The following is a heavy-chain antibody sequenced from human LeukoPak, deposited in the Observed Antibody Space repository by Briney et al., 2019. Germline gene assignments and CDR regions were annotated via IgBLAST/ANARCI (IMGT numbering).Heavy chain of an antibody. Sequence: PSETLSLTCTVSGGSISSGSYHWSWIRQPPGKGLEWIGYIYYSGSTNYNPSLKSRVTISVDTSKNQFSLKLSSVTAADTAVYYCARWVGYMGYCSGGSCHTPFDPWGQGTLVTVSS. CDR1: GGSISSGSYH. CDR3: ARWVGYMGYCSGGSCHTPFDP. CDR2: IYYSGST. V-gene: IGHV4-61*01. J-gene: IGHJ5*02. D-gene: IGHD2-15*01.